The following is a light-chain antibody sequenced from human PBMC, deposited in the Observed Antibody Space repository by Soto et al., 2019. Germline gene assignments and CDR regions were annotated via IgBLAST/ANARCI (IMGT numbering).Light chain of an antibody. V-gene: IGKV3-11*01. Sequence: DIVLTQSPATLSLSPGERATLSCWASQSVSTYLAWYQQKPGQAPRLLIYDASSRATGIPARFSGSGSGTDFTLTISSVEPEDFAVYYCQQRSNRITFGQGTRLEIK. CDR1: QSVSTY. CDR2: DAS. CDR3: QQRSNRIT. J-gene: IGKJ5*01.